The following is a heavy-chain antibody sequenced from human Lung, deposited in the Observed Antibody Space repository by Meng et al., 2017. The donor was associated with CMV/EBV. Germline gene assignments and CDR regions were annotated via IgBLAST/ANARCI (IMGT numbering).Heavy chain of an antibody. CDR2: IHSSGSP. D-gene: IGHD4-17*01. V-gene: IGHV4-31*03. CDR1: GGSCSSGGFY. CDR3: ARTNYGDYNWFDP. J-gene: IGHJ5*02. Sequence: QAHLQELGPGLVKPSPPPSLTCTVSGGSCSSGGFYWRGIRQHPGKGLEWIGYIHSSGSPYYNPSLRSRVAISIDTSKNQFSLKLTSVTAADTAVYFCARTNYGDYNWFDPWGQGTLVTVSS.